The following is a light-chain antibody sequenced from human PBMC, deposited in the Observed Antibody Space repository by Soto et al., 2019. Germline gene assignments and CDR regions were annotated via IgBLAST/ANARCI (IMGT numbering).Light chain of an antibody. CDR2: EVN. CDR1: SSDVDGYNY. Sequence: QSAVTQLPSASXAPGQSVTIFCTGTSSDVDGYNYVSWYQQHPGKAPKLMIYEVNKRPSGVPDRFSGSKSGNTASLTVSGLQAEDEGDYYCSSHAGSKRVFGTGTKVTVL. CDR3: SSHAGSKRV. J-gene: IGLJ1*01. V-gene: IGLV2-8*01.